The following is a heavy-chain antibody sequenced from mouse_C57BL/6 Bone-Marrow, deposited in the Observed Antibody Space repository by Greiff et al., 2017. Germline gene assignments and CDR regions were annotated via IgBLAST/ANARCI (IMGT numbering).Heavy chain of an antibody. D-gene: IGHD3-2*02. Sequence: VQLQQSGAELVRPGTSVKVSCKASGYAFTNYLIEWVKQRPGQGLEWIGVINPGSGGTNYNEKFKGKATLTADKASSTAYMQLSSLTSEASAVYFCARGSSGPAWLGDWGQGTLVTVSA. V-gene: IGHV1-54*01. J-gene: IGHJ3*01. CDR2: INPGSGGT. CDR1: GYAFTNYL. CDR3: ARGSSGPAWLGD.